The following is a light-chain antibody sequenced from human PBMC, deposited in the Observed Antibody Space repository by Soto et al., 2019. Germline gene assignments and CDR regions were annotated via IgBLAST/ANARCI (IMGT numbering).Light chain of an antibody. V-gene: IGLV2-14*01. CDR1: SSDVGGYNY. CDR2: DVS. Sequence: QSALTQPASVSASPGQSITISCTGTSSDVGGYNYVSWYQQHPGKAPKLMIYDVSNRPSGVSNRFSGSKSGNTASLTISGLQAEDEADYYCSSYRSSSTLYVFGTGTKVTVL. CDR3: SSYRSSSTLYV. J-gene: IGLJ1*01.